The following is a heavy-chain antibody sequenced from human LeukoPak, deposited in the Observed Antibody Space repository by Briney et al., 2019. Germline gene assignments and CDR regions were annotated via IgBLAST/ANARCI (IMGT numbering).Heavy chain of an antibody. J-gene: IGHJ6*03. D-gene: IGHD3-10*01. CDR3: AKDGVWIGEKKANMDV. V-gene: IGHV3-30*02. Sequence: GGSLRLSCAASGFTFSSYGMHWVRQAPGKGLEWVAFIRHDGTNKYYADSVKGRFTISRDNSRNTLYLQMNSLRAEDTAVYYCAKDGVWIGEKKANMDVWGKGTTVSISS. CDR1: GFTFSSYG. CDR2: IRHDGTNK.